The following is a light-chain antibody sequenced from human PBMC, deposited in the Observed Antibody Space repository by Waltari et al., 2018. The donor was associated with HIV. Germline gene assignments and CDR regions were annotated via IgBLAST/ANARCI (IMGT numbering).Light chain of an antibody. Sequence: QFVLTQPPSVSAASGQKVTLSCPGSSSNIRNNFLSCYQHPPGIAPKLLIYHNTKRPSGNPDRFSGSKSGTSATLAITGLQTGDEADYYCGTWDGSLNVWVFGGGTKVTV. CDR1: SSNIRNNF. V-gene: IGLV1-51*01. J-gene: IGLJ3*02. CDR2: HNT. CDR3: GTWDGSLNVWV.